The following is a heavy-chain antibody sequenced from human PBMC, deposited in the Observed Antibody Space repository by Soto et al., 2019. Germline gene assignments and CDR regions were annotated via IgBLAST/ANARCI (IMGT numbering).Heavy chain of an antibody. CDR2: IYYTGST. V-gene: IGHV4-39*01. D-gene: IGHD6-25*01. CDR3: ATHGRYSSGWYYYGMDV. Sequence: QLQLQGSGPGLVKPSETLSRTCTVSGGSISTTTYYWGWVRQPPGKGLGGTGNIYYTGSTHYNPALKGRVTISADTSTNQFSLRLNSVTAADTAVYYCATHGRYSSGWYYYGMDVWGQGTTVTVSS. J-gene: IGHJ6*02. CDR1: GGSISTTTYY.